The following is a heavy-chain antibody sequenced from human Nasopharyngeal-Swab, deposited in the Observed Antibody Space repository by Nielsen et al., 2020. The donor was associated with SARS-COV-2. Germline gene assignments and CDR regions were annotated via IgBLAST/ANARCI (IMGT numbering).Heavy chain of an antibody. D-gene: IGHD3-10*01. J-gene: IGHJ6*02. CDR3: ARGSKFYYAMDF. CDR1: GFTFSIYE. V-gene: IGHV3-48*03. CDR2: IHRGGGII. Sequence: GGSLRLSCTASGFTFSIYEMNWVRPAPGKGLEWVSYIHRGGGIIYYADSVKGRFTISRDNAKNSLSLQMNNLRVEDTAVYYCARGSKFYYAMDFWGQGTTVTVSS.